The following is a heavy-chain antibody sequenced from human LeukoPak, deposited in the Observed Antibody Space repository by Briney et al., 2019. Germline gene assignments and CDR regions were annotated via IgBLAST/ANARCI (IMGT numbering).Heavy chain of an antibody. V-gene: IGHV4-31*03. D-gene: IGHD3-9*01. CDR3: ARDMTDWWFDP. CDR2: IYYSGST. CDR1: GGSISSGGYH. Sequence: PSETLSLTCTVSGGSISSGGYHWSWIRQHPGKGLEWIGYIYYSGSTHYNPSLKSRVTISVDTSKNQFSLKLSSVTAADTAVYYCARDMTDWWFDPWGQGTLVTVSS. J-gene: IGHJ5*02.